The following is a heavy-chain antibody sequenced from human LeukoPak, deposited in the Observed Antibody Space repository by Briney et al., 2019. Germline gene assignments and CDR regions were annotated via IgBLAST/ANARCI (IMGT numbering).Heavy chain of an antibody. J-gene: IGHJ5*02. CDR1: GYTFTSYD. CDR2: IYPNSGNT. CDR3: ARCNITGAWIQTYNWFDP. V-gene: IGHV1-8*01. Sequence: ASVKVSCKTSGYTFTSYDINWVRQATAQELEWIGCIYPNSGNTDNTQKFQGRVTMTRDTSISTAYMEMSSLRSEDTAVYYCARCNITGAWIQTYNWFDPWGQGTLGTVSS. D-gene: IGHD5-18*01.